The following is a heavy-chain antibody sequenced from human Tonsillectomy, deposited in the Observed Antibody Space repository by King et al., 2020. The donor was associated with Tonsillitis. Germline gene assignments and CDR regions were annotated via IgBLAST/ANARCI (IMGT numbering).Heavy chain of an antibody. CDR2: ISGSGGYT. CDR1: GFTLSNYA. CDR3: AKQIGFCNGGTCSLDY. D-gene: IGHD2-15*01. V-gene: IGHV3-23*04. J-gene: IGHJ4*02. Sequence: VQLVESGGGLVQSGGSLRLSCAASGFTLSNYAMSWVRQTPGTGLGWVSSISGSGGYTYYADSVEGRFTISRDNSKNTLCLQMNSLRAEDTAVYYCAKQIGFCNGGTCSLDYWGQGALVTVSS.